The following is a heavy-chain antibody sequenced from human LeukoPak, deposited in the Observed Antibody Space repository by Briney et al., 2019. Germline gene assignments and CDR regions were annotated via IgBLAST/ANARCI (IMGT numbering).Heavy chain of an antibody. CDR3: ASSGYSYGYYFDY. D-gene: IGHD5-18*01. Sequence: SETLPLTCTVSGGSISSGSYYWSWIRQPAGKGLEWIGRIYTSGSTNYNPSLKSRVTISVDTSKNQFSLKLSSVTAADTAVYYCASSGYSYGYYFDYWGQGTLVTVSS. J-gene: IGHJ4*02. CDR1: GGSISSGSYY. V-gene: IGHV4-61*02. CDR2: IYTSGST.